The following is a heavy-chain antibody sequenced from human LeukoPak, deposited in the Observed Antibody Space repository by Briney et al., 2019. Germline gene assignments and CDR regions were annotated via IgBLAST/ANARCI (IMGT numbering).Heavy chain of an antibody. CDR3: ARDILTGYHDY. Sequence: PGGSLRLSCAASGFTFSSYAMHWVRQAPGKGLEYVSAISSNGGSTYYAKSVKGRFTISRDNSKNTLYLQMGSLRAEDMAVYYCARDILTGYHDYWGQGTLVTVSS. CDR1: GFTFSSYA. V-gene: IGHV3-64*01. D-gene: IGHD3-9*01. J-gene: IGHJ4*02. CDR2: ISSNGGST.